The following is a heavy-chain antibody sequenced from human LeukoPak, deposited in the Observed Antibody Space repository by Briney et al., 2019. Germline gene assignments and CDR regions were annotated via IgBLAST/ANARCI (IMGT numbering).Heavy chain of an antibody. CDR2: IRSKAYGETT. J-gene: IGHJ6*03. D-gene: IGHD5-24*01. V-gene: IGHV3-49*04. Sequence: PGGSLRLSCIVSGLTFGDYAMGWVRQAPGKGLAWVSFIRSKAYGETTEYAASVKGRCTISRDDSKSIAYLQMNSLKTEDTAVYYCTRVYLHIDMATNSYNYYYHMDVWGRGTTVTVSS. CDR3: TRVYLHIDMATNSYNYYYHMDV. CDR1: GLTFGDYA.